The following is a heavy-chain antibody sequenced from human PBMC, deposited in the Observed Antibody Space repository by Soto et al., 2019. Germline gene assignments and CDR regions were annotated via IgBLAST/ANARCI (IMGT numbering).Heavy chain of an antibody. CDR3: ARVGLSSGWYKVAYYGMDV. CDR2: ISGSGANT. J-gene: IGHJ6*02. CDR1: GFAFSSYA. D-gene: IGHD6-19*01. Sequence: GGSLRLSCAASGFAFSSYAMTWVRLAPGKGLEWVSGISGSGANTYYADSVKGRFTISRDNAKNSLYLQMNSLRAEDTAVYYCARVGLSSGWYKVAYYGMDVWGQGTTVTVSS. V-gene: IGHV3-23*01.